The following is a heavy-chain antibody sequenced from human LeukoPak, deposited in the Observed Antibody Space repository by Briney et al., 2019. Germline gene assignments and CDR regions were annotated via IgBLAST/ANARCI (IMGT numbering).Heavy chain of an antibody. CDR2: ISGSGGST. CDR3: GKEGGA. Sequence: GGSLRLSCAASGFTFSSYAMSWVRQAPGKGLEWVSAISGSGGSTYYADSLGGRFTISRDNSKDMLYLQVNNLKVEDTATYYCGKEGGAWGQGTKVTVSS. J-gene: IGHJ5*02. D-gene: IGHD3-16*01. CDR1: GFTFSSYA. V-gene: IGHV3-23*01.